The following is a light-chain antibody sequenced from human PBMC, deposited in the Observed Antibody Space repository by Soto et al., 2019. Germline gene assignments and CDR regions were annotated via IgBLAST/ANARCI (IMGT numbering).Light chain of an antibody. CDR1: QSVSSN. Sequence: ILMTQSPATLSLSPGERATLSCRASQSVSSNLAWYQQKPGQAPRLLIYGASTRATGIPARFSGSGSGTEFTLTISSLQSEDFEVYYCQQYNNWPRTFGQGTKVDI. J-gene: IGKJ1*01. CDR2: GAS. CDR3: QQYNNWPRT. V-gene: IGKV3-15*01.